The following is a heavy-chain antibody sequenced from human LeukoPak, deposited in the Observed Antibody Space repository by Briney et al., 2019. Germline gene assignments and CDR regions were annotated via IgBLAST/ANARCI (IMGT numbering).Heavy chain of an antibody. Sequence: HPGGSLRLSCAASGFTFSNSGMHWVRQAPGKGLEWVALIRYDGSDKYYADSVKGRFTISRDNSKNTLYLQMNSLRAEDTAVFYCAKDRVIAGAGEIDFWGQGTLVTVSS. CDR3: AKDRVIAGAGEIDF. J-gene: IGHJ4*02. CDR1: GFTFSNSG. CDR2: IRYDGSDK. V-gene: IGHV3-30*02. D-gene: IGHD6-13*01.